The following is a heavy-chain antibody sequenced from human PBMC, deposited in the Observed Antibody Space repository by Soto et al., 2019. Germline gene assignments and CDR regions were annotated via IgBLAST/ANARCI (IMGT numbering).Heavy chain of an antibody. Sequence: GESLKISCKASGYIFIDYWIGWVRQMPGKGLEWMGIVYPRDSDTRYSPSFQGQVTISADRSTGTAFLQWRSLKASDTALYYCARHQNEEQWLVLGDYWGQGTLVTVSS. V-gene: IGHV5-51*01. J-gene: IGHJ4*02. CDR2: VYPRDSDT. D-gene: IGHD6-19*01. CDR3: ARHQNEEQWLVLGDY. CDR1: GYIFIDYW.